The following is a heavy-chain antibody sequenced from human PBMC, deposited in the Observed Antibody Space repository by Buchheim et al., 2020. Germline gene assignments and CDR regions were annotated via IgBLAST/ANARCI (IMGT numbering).Heavy chain of an antibody. Sequence: QVQLQESGPGLVKPSQTLSLTCTVSGGSISSGGYYWSWIRQHPGKGLEWIGYIYHSGSTYYNPSLKSRVTISVDTSKIQFSLKLTSVTAADTAVYYCARTYDFWSGDYKRRWFDPWGQGTL. D-gene: IGHD3-3*01. CDR2: IYHSGST. CDR1: GGSISSGGYY. J-gene: IGHJ5*02. V-gene: IGHV4-31*03. CDR3: ARTYDFWSGDYKRRWFDP.